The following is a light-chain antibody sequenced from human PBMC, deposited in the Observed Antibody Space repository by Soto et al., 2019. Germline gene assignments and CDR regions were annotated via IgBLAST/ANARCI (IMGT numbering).Light chain of an antibody. Sequence: DIQMTQSPSSLSASVGDRVTITCRASQSISSYLSWYQKKPGRSPKLLVYAASSLQIGVPSRFSGSGSGTDLTLTMFCLQPEDFATYYCQQSYSAPWTFGQGTNVEIK. CDR1: QSISSY. V-gene: IGKV1-39*01. J-gene: IGKJ1*01. CDR2: AAS. CDR3: QQSYSAPWT.